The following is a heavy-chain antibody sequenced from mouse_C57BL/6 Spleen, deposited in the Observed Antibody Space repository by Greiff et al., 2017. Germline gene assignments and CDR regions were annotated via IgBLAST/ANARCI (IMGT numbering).Heavy chain of an antibody. CDR1: GYTFTSYW. Sequence: QVQLQQPGAELVKPGASVKLSCKASGYTFTSYWMQWVKQRPGQGLEWIGEIDPSDSYTNYNQKFKGKATLTVDTSSSTAYMQLSSLTSEDSAVYYCARRDSNYYYWGQGTTLTVSS. V-gene: IGHV1-50*01. J-gene: IGHJ2*01. CDR2: IDPSDSYT. D-gene: IGHD2-5*01. CDR3: ARRDSNYYY.